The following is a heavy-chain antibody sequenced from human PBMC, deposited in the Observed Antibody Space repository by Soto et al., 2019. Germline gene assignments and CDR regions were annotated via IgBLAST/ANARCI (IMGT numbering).Heavy chain of an antibody. J-gene: IGHJ4*02. V-gene: IGHV3-30*18. Sequence: QVQLVESGGGVVQPGRSLRLSCAASGFTLSSYGMHWVRQAPGKGLEWVAVISPDENNKFYADSVKDRFTLSRDISKNTLYLQMNSPRAEDTAVYYCAKDARGSSSWHLHYWGQGTLVTISS. CDR1: GFTLSSYG. CDR2: ISPDENNK. D-gene: IGHD6-13*01. CDR3: AKDARGSSSWHLHY.